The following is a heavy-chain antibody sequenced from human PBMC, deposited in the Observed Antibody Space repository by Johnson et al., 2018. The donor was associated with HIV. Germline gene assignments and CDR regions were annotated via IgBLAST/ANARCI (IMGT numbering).Heavy chain of an antibody. J-gene: IGHJ3*02. CDR3: ARDWSSWYTVDAFDI. D-gene: IGHD6-13*01. Sequence: VQLLESGGGLIQPGGSLRVSCAPSGFTVINNYMSWVRQAPGKGLEWVAVISYDGSNKYYADSVKGRFTISRDNSKNTLYLQMNSLRAEDTAVYYCARDWSSWYTVDAFDIWGQGTMVTVSS. V-gene: IGHV3-30*03. CDR1: GFTVINNY. CDR2: ISYDGSNK.